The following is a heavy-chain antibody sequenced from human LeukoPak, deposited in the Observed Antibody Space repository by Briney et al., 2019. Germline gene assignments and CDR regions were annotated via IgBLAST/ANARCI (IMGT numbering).Heavy chain of an antibody. V-gene: IGHV3-30*04. D-gene: IGHD3-9*01. CDR2: ISHDGSNT. CDR1: EFIFSNYF. CDR3: SDIDY. Sequence: GRSLRLSCTASEFIFSNYFMHWVRQAPGKGLDWVASISHDGSNTYIADSVRGRFTISRDNSKNILNLQMNSLRAEDTAVYYCSDIDYWGLGTLVTVSS. J-gene: IGHJ4*02.